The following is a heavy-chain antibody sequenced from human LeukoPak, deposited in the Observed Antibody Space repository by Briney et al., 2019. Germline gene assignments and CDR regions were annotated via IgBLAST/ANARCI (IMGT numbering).Heavy chain of an antibody. V-gene: IGHV1-18*01. J-gene: IGHJ4*02. CDR3: ARGKYFDWLTELGY. CDR1: GYTCTSYG. D-gene: IGHD3-9*01. Sequence: ASVKVSCKASGYTCTSYGISWVRQAPGQGLEWMGWISAYNGNTNYAQKLQGRVTMTTDTSTSTAYMQLRSRRSDYTAVYYCARGKYFDWLTELGYWGQGTLVTVSS. CDR2: ISAYNGNT.